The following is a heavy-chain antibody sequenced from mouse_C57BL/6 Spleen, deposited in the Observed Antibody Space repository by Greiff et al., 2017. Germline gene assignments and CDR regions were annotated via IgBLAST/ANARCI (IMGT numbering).Heavy chain of an antibody. D-gene: IGHD1-1*01. CDR3: ARLITTVVATEYFDV. J-gene: IGHJ1*03. V-gene: IGHV5-6*01. Sequence: EVQLVESGGDLVKPGGSLKLSCAASGFTFSSYGMSWVRQTPDKRLEWVATISSGGSYTYYPDSVKGRFTIARDNAKNTLYLQMSSLKSEDTAMYYCARLITTVVATEYFDVWGTGTTVTVSS. CDR2: ISSGGSYT. CDR1: GFTFSSYG.